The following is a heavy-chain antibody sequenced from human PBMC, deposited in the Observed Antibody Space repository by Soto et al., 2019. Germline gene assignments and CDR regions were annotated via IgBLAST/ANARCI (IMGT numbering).Heavy chain of an antibody. J-gene: IGHJ4*02. V-gene: IGHV4-61*01. CDR2: ISHSGNT. CDR1: GGSVSSSSYY. CDR3: ARDEGTVQGGGSCYDY. Sequence: QVQLKESGPGLVKPSETLSLTCTVSGGSVSSSSYYWSWIRQPPQKGLEWIGYISHSGNTKYNPSLESRVSISLDTPYNQFSLRLRSATAADTAVYYCARDEGTVQGGGSCYDYWGLGIPVTVSS. D-gene: IGHD2-15*01.